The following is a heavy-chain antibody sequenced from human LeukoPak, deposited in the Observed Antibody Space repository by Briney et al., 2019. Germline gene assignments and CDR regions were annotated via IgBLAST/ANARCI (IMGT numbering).Heavy chain of an antibody. CDR3: ARRDDYVSDY. CDR2: IYPGDSDT. CDR1: GYSFTSYW. D-gene: IGHD5-24*01. J-gene: IGHJ4*02. Sequence: GEPLKISCKASGYSFTSYWIAWVGQMPGKGRGWMGFIYPGDSDTRYSPSFQGQVTISADKSISTAYLQWSSLKASDTAMYYCARRDDYVSDYWGQGTLVTVSS. V-gene: IGHV5-51*01.